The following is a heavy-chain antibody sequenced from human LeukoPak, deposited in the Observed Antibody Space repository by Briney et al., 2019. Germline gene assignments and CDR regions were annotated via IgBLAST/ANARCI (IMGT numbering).Heavy chain of an antibody. J-gene: IGHJ4*02. D-gene: IGHD1-26*01. CDR2: ISTNSGNT. Sequence: ASVKVSCKASGHTFTNYGVSWVRQAPGQGLEWMGWISTNSGNTNYVQKLQGRVTMTTDTSTSTAYMELRSLRSDDTAVYYCARHKGQMGATYYFDYWGQGTLVTVSS. CDR3: ARHKGQMGATYYFDY. CDR1: GHTFTNYG. V-gene: IGHV1-18*01.